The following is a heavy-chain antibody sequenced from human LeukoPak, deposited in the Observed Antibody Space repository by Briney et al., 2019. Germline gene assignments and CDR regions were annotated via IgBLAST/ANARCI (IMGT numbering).Heavy chain of an antibody. CDR3: ASGNGVQLWLPRNGMDV. D-gene: IGHD5-18*01. CDR2: IIPILGIA. Sequence: GASVKVSCKASGGTFSSYAISWVRQAPGQGLEWMGRIIPILGIANYAQKFQGRVTITADKSTSTAYMELSSLRSEDTAVYYCASGNGVQLWLPRNGMDVWGQGTTVTVSS. J-gene: IGHJ6*02. CDR1: GGTFSSYA. V-gene: IGHV1-69*04.